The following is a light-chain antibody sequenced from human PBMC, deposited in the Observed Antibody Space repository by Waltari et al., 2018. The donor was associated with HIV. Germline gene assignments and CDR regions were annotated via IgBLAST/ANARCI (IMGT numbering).Light chain of an antibody. J-gene: IGLJ3*02. Sequence: QSVLTQPPSVSVAPGPRLTISCTGSSSNSGAGYALHWYQQLPGTAPKLLTYGNSKGPSGVPDRFSGSMSCTYASLAITGLHAEDAADYCCESYGSSRSGSWVFGGGTKLTVL. CDR2: GNS. CDR1: SSNSGAGYA. V-gene: IGLV1-40*01. CDR3: ESYGSSRSGSWV.